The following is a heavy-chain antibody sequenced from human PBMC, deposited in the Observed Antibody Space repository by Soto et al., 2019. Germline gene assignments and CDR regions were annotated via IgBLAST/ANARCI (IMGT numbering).Heavy chain of an antibody. D-gene: IGHD3-3*01. V-gene: IGHV4-34*01. J-gene: IGHJ6*02. CDR3: ARDDGVGGMDL. Sequence: SETLSLTCAVYGGSFSGYYWSWIRQPPGKGLEWIGEINHSGSTNYNPSLKSRVTISVDTSKNQFSLKLSSVTAADTAAYYCARDDGVGGMDLWGQGTTVTVSS. CDR1: GGSFSGYY. CDR2: INHSGST.